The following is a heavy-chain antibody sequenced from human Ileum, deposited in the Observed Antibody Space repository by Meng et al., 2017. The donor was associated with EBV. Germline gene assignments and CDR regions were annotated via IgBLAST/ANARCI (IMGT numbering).Heavy chain of an antibody. CDR2: IYWDDDK. D-gene: IGHD6-13*01. J-gene: IGHJ4*02. V-gene: IGHV2-5*02. CDR3: AHVEAAESVEDY. CDR1: WFPLSTSGVG. Sequence: LKYSGTTPVKPPQTLPLTCTFSWFPLSTSGVGVCWIRQPPGKALEWLALIYWDDDKRYSPSLKSRLTITKDTSKNQVVLTMTNMDPVDTATYYCAHVEAAESVEDYWGQGTLVTVSS.